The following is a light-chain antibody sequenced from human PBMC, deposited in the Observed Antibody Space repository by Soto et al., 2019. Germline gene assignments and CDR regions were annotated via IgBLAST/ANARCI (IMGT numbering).Light chain of an antibody. Sequence: QSALTQPRSVSGSPGQSVTISCTGTCSDVGGYNYVSWYQQHPGKAPKLMIYDVSKRPSGVPDRFSGSKSGNTASLTISGLQAEDEADYYCCSYAGSYKGYVFGTRTKVTVL. CDR1: CSDVGGYNY. CDR3: CSYAGSYKGYV. CDR2: DVS. V-gene: IGLV2-11*01. J-gene: IGLJ1*01.